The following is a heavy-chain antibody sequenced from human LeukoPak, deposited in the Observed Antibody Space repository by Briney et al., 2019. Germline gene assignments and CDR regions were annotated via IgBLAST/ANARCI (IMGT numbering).Heavy chain of an antibody. J-gene: IGHJ4*02. CDR1: GFTFSSYA. CDR2: ISYDGSNK. CDR3: ARASLGQLWFGGIDY. Sequence: TGGSLRLSCAASGFTFSSYAMHWVRQAPGKGLEWVAVISYDGSNKYYADSVKGRFTISRDNSKNTLYLQMNSLRAEDTAVYYCARASLGQLWFGGIDYWGQGTLVTVSS. V-gene: IGHV3-30-3*01. D-gene: IGHD3-10*01.